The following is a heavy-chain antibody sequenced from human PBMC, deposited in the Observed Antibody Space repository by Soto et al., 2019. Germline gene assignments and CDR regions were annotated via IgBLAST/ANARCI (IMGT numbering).Heavy chain of an antibody. CDR2: IYYSGST. CDR3: ARVSSGSYWDFDY. D-gene: IGHD1-26*01. V-gene: IGHV4-59*01. Sequence: SETLSLTCTVSGGSISSYYWSWIRQPPGKGLEWIGYIYYSGSTNYNPSLKSRVTISVDTSKNQFSLKLSSVTAEDTAVYYCARVSSGSYWDFDYWGQGTLVTVPQ. J-gene: IGHJ4*02. CDR1: GGSISSYY.